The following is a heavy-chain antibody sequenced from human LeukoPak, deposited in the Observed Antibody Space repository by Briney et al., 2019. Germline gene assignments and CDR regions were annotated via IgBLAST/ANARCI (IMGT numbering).Heavy chain of an antibody. CDR1: GFTFSNYG. D-gene: IGHD3/OR15-3a*01. Sequence: AGRSLRLSCAASGFTFSNYGMSWVRQAPGKGLEWVSALSGTSDSTYYADSVKGRFSISRDNSKNTLYLQICSLRVEDTAVYYCAKVATWTHFDYWGQGTLVTVSS. V-gene: IGHV3-23*01. CDR3: AKVATWTHFDY. J-gene: IGHJ4*02. CDR2: LSGTSDST.